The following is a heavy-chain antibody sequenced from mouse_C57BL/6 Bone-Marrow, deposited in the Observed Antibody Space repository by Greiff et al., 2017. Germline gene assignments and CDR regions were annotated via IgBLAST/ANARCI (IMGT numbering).Heavy chain of an antibody. CDR3: SFYGNYDGYFDY. CDR2: INPYNGGT. D-gene: IGHD2-10*01. CDR1: GYTFTDYY. J-gene: IGHJ2*01. Sequence: EVQLQQSGPVLVKPGASVKMSCKASGYTFTDYYMNWVKQSHGKSLEWIGVINPYNGGTSYNQKFKGKATLTVDKSSSTAYMELNSLTSEDSAVYYGSFYGNYDGYFDYWGQGTTLTVSS. V-gene: IGHV1-19*01.